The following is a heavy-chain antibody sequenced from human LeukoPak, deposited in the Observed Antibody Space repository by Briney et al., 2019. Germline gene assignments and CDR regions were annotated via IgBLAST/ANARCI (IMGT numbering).Heavy chain of an antibody. D-gene: IGHD2-2*01. Sequence: SSETLSLTCAVYGGSFSGYYWSWIRQPPGKGLEWLGEINHSGSTNYNPSLKSRVTISVDTSKNQFSLKLSSVTAADTAVYYCARGGDIVVVPAALSYYFDYWGQGTLVTVSS. CDR3: ARGGDIVVVPAALSYYFDY. J-gene: IGHJ4*02. CDR1: GGSFSGYY. V-gene: IGHV4-34*01. CDR2: INHSGST.